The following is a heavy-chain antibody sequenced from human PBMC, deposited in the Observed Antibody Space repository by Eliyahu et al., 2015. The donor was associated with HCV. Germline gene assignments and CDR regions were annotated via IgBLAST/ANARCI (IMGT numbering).Heavy chain of an antibody. Sequence: QVQLQESGPGLLNPSXTLSLTCXVSGDPIRGXISHWXWIRQRPGKGLEWIGFIHNLAGTYYDSSLKSRVSMSLDASKNQFSLKMISVTAADAAVYYCARGEGTAMTMSFDYWGQGAQVTVSP. CDR3: ARGEGTAMTMSFDY. CDR1: GDPIRGXISH. D-gene: IGHD4/OR15-4a*01. J-gene: IGHJ4*02. V-gene: IGHV4-31*03. CDR2: IHNLAGT.